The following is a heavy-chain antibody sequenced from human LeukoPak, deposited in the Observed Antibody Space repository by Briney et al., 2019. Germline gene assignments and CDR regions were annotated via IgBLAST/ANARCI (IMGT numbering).Heavy chain of an antibody. CDR2: IGTAGDT. Sequence: GGSLRLSCAASGFTFSSYDMHWVRQATGKGLEWVSAIGTAGDTYYPGSVKGRFTISRDNSKNTLYLQMNSLRAEDTAVYYCANLFTYYYGSGSSHHFDYWGQGTLVTVSS. J-gene: IGHJ4*02. CDR3: ANLFTYYYGSGSSHHFDY. V-gene: IGHV3-13*01. CDR1: GFTFSSYD. D-gene: IGHD3-10*01.